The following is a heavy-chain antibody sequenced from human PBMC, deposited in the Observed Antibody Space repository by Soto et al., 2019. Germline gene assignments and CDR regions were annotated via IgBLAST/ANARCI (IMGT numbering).Heavy chain of an antibody. Sequence: PXGALILSFSASGCTCSSYEMNWVRQAPGKGLERVSYIISSGSTIYYADSVKGRFTSYRDNARNSLYLQMNSLRAEDTAVYYCARDSHHYGMDVWGQGSTVTVS. CDR2: IISSGSTI. CDR3: ARDSHHYGMDV. CDR1: GCTCSSYE. J-gene: IGHJ6*02. V-gene: IGHV3-48*03.